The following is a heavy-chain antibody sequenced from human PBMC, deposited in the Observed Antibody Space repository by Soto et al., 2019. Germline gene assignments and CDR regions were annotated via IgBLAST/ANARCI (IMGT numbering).Heavy chain of an antibody. D-gene: IGHD4-17*01. V-gene: IGHV4-61*01. CDR1: SGSVSSASYY. Sequence: SETLSLTCTVSSGSVSSASYYWSWIRQPPGKGLEWIGYIYNSGSTNYNPSLKSRVTISADTSKNQFSLKLSSVTAADTAVYYRARDTPYYGPIDYWGQGTLVTVSS. CDR2: IYNSGST. CDR3: ARDTPYYGPIDY. J-gene: IGHJ4*02.